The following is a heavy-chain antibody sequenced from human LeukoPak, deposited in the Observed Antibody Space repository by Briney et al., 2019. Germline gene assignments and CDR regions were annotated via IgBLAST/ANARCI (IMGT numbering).Heavy chain of an antibody. CDR2: ISDNGRNT. CDR3: AKDIMIWGVNSFDY. J-gene: IGHJ4*02. D-gene: IGHD3-10*01. CDR1: GFTFSSYP. Sequence: PGGSLRLSCAASGFTFSSYPISWVRQIPGKGLEWVSAISDNGRNTYYADSVRGRFTISRDNSKNTVDLQMDSLRAEDTALYYCAKDIMIWGVNSFDYWGQGTLVTVSS. V-gene: IGHV3-23*01.